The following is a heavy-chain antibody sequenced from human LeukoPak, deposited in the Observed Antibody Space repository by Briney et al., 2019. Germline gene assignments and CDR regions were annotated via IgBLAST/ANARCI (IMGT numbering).Heavy chain of an antibody. CDR1: GYTFTSYD. V-gene: IGHV1-8*01. CDR2: MNPNSGNT. D-gene: IGHD3-9*01. Sequence: ASVKVSCKASGYTFTSYDINWVRQATGQGLEWMGWMNPNSGNTGYAQKFQGRVTMTRNTSISTAYMELSSLRSEDTAVYYCARGGGLEYDILTGYYRTPYYFDYWGQGTLVTVSS. CDR3: ARGGGLEYDILTGYYRTPYYFDY. J-gene: IGHJ4*02.